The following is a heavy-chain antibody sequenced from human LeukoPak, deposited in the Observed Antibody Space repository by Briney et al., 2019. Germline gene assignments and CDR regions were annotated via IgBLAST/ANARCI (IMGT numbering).Heavy chain of an antibody. CDR3: ARGAGYSSSWNDY. V-gene: IGHV4-34*01. CDR1: GGSFSGYY. J-gene: IGHJ4*02. D-gene: IGHD6-13*01. CDR2: IYHSGST. Sequence: SETLSLTCAVYGGSFSGYYWSWIRQPPGKGLEWIGSIYHSGSTYYNPSLKSRVTISVDTSKNQFSLKLSSVTAADTAVYYCARGAGYSSSWNDYWGQGTLVTVSS.